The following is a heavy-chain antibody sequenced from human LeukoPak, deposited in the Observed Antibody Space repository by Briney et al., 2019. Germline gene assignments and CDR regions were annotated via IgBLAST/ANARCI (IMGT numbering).Heavy chain of an antibody. CDR1: GFIFSSYE. J-gene: IGHJ4*02. CDR2: ISSSGSTI. CDR3: ARDDSYGLDY. D-gene: IGHD5-18*01. V-gene: IGHV3-48*03. Sequence: GGSLRFSCAASGFIFSSYEMNWVRKAPGKGLDGVSYISSSGSTIYYAASVKGRFTISRDNAKNSLYLQMNSLRAEDTAVYYCARDDSYGLDYWGQGTLVTVSS.